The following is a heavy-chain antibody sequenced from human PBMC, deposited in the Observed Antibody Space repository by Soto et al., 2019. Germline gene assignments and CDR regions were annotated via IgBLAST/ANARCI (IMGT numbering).Heavy chain of an antibody. CDR1: GFTFRDYG. D-gene: IGHD3-10*01. CDR3: AKDIHTMEPS. Sequence: PGGSLRLSCEASGFTFRDYGMHWVRQAPGERLEWVAVIWYDGSYKYNGDSVKGRFTISRDNSKNTLFLQINSLRAEDTAVYYCAKDIHTMEPSWGPGTLVTVSS. CDR2: IWYDGSYK. V-gene: IGHV3-33*06. J-gene: IGHJ5*02.